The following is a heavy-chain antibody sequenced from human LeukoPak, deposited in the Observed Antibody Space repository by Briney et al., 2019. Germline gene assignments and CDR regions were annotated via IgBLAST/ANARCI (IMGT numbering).Heavy chain of an antibody. CDR2: ISASGGST. V-gene: IGHV3-23*01. D-gene: IGHD3-10*01. Sequence: GGSLRLSCAASGFTFNNYAMSWVRQAPGKGLEWVSTISASGGSTYYADSVKGRFTISRDNSKNTLYLQMNSLRAEDTAVYYCAKDPMVRGVIGYYFDYWGQGTLATVSS. CDR3: AKDPMVRGVIGYYFDY. CDR1: GFTFNNYA. J-gene: IGHJ4*02.